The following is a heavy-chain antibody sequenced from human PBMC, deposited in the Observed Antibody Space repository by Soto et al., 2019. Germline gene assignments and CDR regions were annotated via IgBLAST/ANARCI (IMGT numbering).Heavy chain of an antibody. CDR2: ISYDGNNK. CDR1: GFIFSSYA. CDR3: SRAGCDGGSCYTLVGLRYGMDV. J-gene: IGHJ6*02. V-gene: IGHV3-30-3*01. D-gene: IGHD2-15*01. Sequence: QVQLVESGGGVVQPGRSLRPSCAASGFIFSSYAMYWVRQAPGKGLEWVAVISYDGNNKYYADSVKGRFTISRDNSRKTLYLQMNSLRAEDSAVYYCSRAGCDGGSCYTLVGLRYGMDVWGQGTTVTVSS.